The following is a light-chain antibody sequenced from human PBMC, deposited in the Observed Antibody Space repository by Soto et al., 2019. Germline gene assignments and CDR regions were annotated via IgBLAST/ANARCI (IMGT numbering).Light chain of an antibody. CDR3: QQRSNWLIT. CDR2: GAS. Sequence: EIVLTQSPATLSLSPGERATLSCRASQSVSHYLAWYQQKPGQAPRLLIYGASNRATGIPARFSGSGSGTDFNLTISNLEPEDFAVYYCQQRSNWLITFGQGTRLEIK. V-gene: IGKV3-11*01. CDR1: QSVSHY. J-gene: IGKJ5*01.